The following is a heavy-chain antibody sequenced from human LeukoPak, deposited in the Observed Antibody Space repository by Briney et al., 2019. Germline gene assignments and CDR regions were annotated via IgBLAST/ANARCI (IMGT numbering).Heavy chain of an antibody. CDR3: AKDYRLLYGDYSDY. J-gene: IGHJ4*02. D-gene: IGHD4-17*01. Sequence: PGGSLRLSCAASGFTFSDYYMSWIRQAPGKGLEWVSYISSSGSTIYYADSVKGRFTISRDNAKNSLYLQMNSLRAEDTAVYYCAKDYRLLYGDYSDYWGQGTLVTVSS. V-gene: IGHV3-11*01. CDR1: GFTFSDYY. CDR2: ISSSGSTI.